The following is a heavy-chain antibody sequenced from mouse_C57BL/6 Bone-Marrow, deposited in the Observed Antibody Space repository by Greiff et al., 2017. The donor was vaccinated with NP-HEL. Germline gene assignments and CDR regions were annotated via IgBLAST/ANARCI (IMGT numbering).Heavy chain of an antibody. V-gene: IGHV5-16*01. J-gene: IGHJ4*01. D-gene: IGHD2-3*01. Sequence: EVNVVESEGGLVQPGSSMKLSCTASGFTFSDYYMAWVRQVPEKGLEWVANINYDGSSTYYLDSLKSRFIISRDNAKNILYLQMSSLKSEDTATYYCARGEGGYYEDAMDYWGQGTSVTVSS. CDR1: GFTFSDYY. CDR3: ARGEGGYYEDAMDY. CDR2: INYDGSST.